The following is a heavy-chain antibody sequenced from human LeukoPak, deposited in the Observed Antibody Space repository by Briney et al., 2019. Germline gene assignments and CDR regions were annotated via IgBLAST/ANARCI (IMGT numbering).Heavy chain of an antibody. J-gene: IGHJ4*02. Sequence: ASVKVSCKAPGYTFTGYYMHWVRQAPGQGLEWMGWINPNSGGTNYAQKFQGWVTMTRDTSISTAYMELSRLRSDDTAVYYCARGGGVVVVAATPSLDYWGQGTLVTVSS. D-gene: IGHD2-15*01. CDR1: GYTFTGYY. V-gene: IGHV1-2*04. CDR2: INPNSGGT. CDR3: ARGGGVVVVAATPSLDY.